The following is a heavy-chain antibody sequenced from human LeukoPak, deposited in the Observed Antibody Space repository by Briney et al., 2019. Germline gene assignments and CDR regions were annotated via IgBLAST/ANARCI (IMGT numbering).Heavy chain of an antibody. J-gene: IGHJ6*03. CDR2: IYHSGST. CDR1: GGSISSSSYY. CDR3: ARVPFYYYYYMDV. Sequence: SETLSLTCTVSGGSISSSSYYWGWIRQPPGKGLEWIGSIYHSGSTYYNPSLKSRVTISVDTSKNQFSLKLSSVTAADTAVYYCARVPFYYYYYMDVWGKGTTVTVSS. V-gene: IGHV4-39*07.